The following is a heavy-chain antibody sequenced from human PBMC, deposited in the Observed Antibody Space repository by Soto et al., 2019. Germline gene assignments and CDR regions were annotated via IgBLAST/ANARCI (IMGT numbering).Heavy chain of an antibody. Sequence: SETLSLTCTVSGASISSSNYYWGWIRQPPGKGLEWIGSISYSGSTYCNPSLKSRVTISVDTSKNQFSLKLSSVTAADTAVYYCARLDGYYYGSGPVYWGQGTLVTVSS. D-gene: IGHD3-10*01. CDR1: GASISSSNYY. V-gene: IGHV4-39*01. CDR3: ARLDGYYYGSGPVY. CDR2: ISYSGST. J-gene: IGHJ4*02.